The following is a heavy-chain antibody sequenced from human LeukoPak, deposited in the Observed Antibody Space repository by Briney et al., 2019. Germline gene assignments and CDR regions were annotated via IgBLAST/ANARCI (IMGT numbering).Heavy chain of an antibody. D-gene: IGHD3-10*01. J-gene: IGHJ5*02. CDR3: ARHGDYGSGSYYILAPRNNWFDP. CDR1: GGSISSSSYY. Sequence: PSETLSLTCTVSGGSISSSSYYWGWIRQPPGKGLEWIGSIYYSGSTNYNPSLKSRVTISVDTSKNQFSLKLSSVTAADTAVYYCARHGDYGSGSYYILAPRNNWFDPWGQGTLVTVSS. CDR2: IYYSGST. V-gene: IGHV4-39*01.